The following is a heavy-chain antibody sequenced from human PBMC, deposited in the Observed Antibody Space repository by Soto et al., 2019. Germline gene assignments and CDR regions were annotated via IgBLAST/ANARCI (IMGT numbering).Heavy chain of an antibody. Sequence: PGESLKISCKGSGYSFTSYWISWLRQMPGKGLEWMGRIDPSDSYTNYSPSFQGHVTISADKSISTAYLQWSSLKASDTAMYYCASPGGDYGSGIYQYYSYSDVMDVGAQGPRVTVS. CDR3: ASPGGDYGSGIYQYYSYSDVMDV. CDR1: GYSFTSYW. J-gene: IGHJ6*02. CDR2: IDPSDSYT. D-gene: IGHD3-10*01. V-gene: IGHV5-10-1*01.